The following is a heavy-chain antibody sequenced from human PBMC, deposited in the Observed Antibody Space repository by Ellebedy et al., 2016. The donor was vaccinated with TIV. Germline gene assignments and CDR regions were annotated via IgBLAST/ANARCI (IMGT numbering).Heavy chain of an antibody. J-gene: IGHJ3*02. V-gene: IGHV3-23*01. D-gene: IGHD3-16*01. CDR1: GFTFNNYA. CDR3: AKDQVGGDGRWVFDI. Sequence: PGGSLRLSCAASGFTFNNYAMSWVRQAPGKGLEWVSTMSHTGTRTYYANSVEGRFIISRDSSKRTLYLQMNSLRAEDTAIYYCAKDQVGGDGRWVFDIWGQGTMVTVSS. CDR2: MSHTGTRT.